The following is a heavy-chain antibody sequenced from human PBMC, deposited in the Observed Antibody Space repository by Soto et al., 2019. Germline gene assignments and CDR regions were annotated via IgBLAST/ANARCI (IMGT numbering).Heavy chain of an antibody. CDR2: INHSGST. CDR1: GGSFSGYY. CDR3: ARGIRYFDWLPVLQH. D-gene: IGHD3-9*01. V-gene: IGHV4-34*01. Sequence: QVQLQQWGAGLLKPSETLSLTCAVYGGSFSGYYWSWIRQPPGKGLEWIGEINHSGSTNYNPSLKSRVTISVDTSKNQFSLKLSSVTAADTAVYYCARGIRYFDWLPVLQHWGQGTLVTVSS. J-gene: IGHJ1*01.